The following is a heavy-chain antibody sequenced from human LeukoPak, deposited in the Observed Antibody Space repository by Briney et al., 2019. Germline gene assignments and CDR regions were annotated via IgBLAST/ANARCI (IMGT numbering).Heavy chain of an antibody. CDR2: ISYDGSNK. Sequence: PGRSLRLSCAASGFTFSSYAMHWVRQAPGKGLEWAAVISYDGSNKYYADSVKGRFTISRDNSKNTLYLQMNSLRAEDTAVYYCARDERSGSIAVAEDAFDIWGQGTMVTVSS. D-gene: IGHD6-19*01. CDR1: GFTFSSYA. J-gene: IGHJ3*02. V-gene: IGHV3-30-3*01. CDR3: ARDERSGSIAVAEDAFDI.